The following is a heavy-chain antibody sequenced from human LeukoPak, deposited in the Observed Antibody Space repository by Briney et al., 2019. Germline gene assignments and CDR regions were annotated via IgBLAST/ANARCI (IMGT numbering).Heavy chain of an antibody. CDR2: IYHRGST. CDR1: GDSITSNTW. CDR3: ARSEYSSSWKVFDY. J-gene: IGHJ4*02. Sequence: SETLSLTCAVSGDSITSNTWWNWARQPPRKGLEWIGEIYHRGSTNYNPSLKSRVTISVDKSKNQFSLKLSSVTAADTAVYYCARSEYSSSWKVFDYWGQGTLVTVSS. V-gene: IGHV4-4*02. D-gene: IGHD6-13*01.